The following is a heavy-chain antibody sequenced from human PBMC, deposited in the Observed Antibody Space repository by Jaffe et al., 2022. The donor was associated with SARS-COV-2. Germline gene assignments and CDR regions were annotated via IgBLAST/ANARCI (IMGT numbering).Heavy chain of an antibody. CDR2: VYYSGST. CDR1: GGSINSNY. CDR3: ARDVPFHQ. D-gene: IGHD2-2*01. Sequence: QVQLQESGPGLVKPSETLSLTCTVSGGSINSNYWSWIRQPPGKGLEWIGYVYYSGSTNYDPSLKSRVTISIDTSKNQFSLKLTSVTAADTAVYYCARDVPFHQWGQGTLVTVSS. J-gene: IGHJ1*01. V-gene: IGHV4-59*01.